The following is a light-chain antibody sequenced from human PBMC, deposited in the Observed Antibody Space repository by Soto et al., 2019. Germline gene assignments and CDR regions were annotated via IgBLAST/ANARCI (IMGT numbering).Light chain of an antibody. CDR3: QQSYSPWYT. V-gene: IGKV1-39*01. CDR2: AAS. CDR1: QSISSY. Sequence: DIPMTQSPSSLSASVGDRVTITCRASQSISSYLNWYQQKPGKAPKLLIYAASSLQSGVPSRFSGSGSGTDFTLTISSLQPEDFATYYCQQSYSPWYTFGQGTKLEIK. J-gene: IGKJ2*01.